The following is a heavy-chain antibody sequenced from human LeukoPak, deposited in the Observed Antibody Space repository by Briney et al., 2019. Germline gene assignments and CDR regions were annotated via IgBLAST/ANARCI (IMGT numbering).Heavy chain of an antibody. CDR2: ISSSSSTI. V-gene: IGHV3-48*01. CDR1: GFTFSSYS. D-gene: IGHD3-22*01. Sequence: GGSLRLSCAASGFTFSSYSMNWVRQAPGEGLEWVSYISSSSSTIYYADSVKGRFTISRDNAKNSLYLQMNSLRAEDTAVYYCARDRPVTYYYDSSGYALGDYWGQGTLVTVSS. CDR3: ARDRPVTYYYDSSGYALGDY. J-gene: IGHJ4*02.